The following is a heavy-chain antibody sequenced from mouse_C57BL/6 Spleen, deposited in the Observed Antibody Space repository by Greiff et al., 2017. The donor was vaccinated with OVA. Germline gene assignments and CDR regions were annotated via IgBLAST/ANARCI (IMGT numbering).Heavy chain of an antibody. CDR2: ISSGSSTI. Sequence: EVKLVESGGGLVKPGGSLKLSCPASGFTFSDYGMHWVRQAPEKGLEWVAYISSGSSTIYYADTVKGRFTISRDNAKNTLFLQMTSLRSEDTAMYYCARFYYDYDDFAYWGQGTLVTVSA. CDR3: ARFYYDYDDFAY. V-gene: IGHV5-17*01. J-gene: IGHJ3*01. CDR1: GFTFSDYG. D-gene: IGHD2-4*01.